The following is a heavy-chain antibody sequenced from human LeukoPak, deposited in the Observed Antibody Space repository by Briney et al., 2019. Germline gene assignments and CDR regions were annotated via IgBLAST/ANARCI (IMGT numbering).Heavy chain of an antibody. CDR1: GYTFDNYY. V-gene: IGHV1-2*02. Sequence: VASVKVSCKASGYTFDNYYIHWVRQARGQGLEWVGRINPDKGDTTYARRFQGRVTMTRDTSTNTAYMELRRLTSDDAAVYYCARDPAWNAFDVWGQGTLVTV. D-gene: IGHD1-1*01. CDR2: INPDKGDT. CDR3: ARDPAWNAFDV. J-gene: IGHJ3*01.